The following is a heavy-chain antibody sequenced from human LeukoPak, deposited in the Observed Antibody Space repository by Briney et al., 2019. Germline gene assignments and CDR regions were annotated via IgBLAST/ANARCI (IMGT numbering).Heavy chain of an antibody. Sequence: SETLSLTCTVSGYSMSSGYYWGWIRQPPGKGLQWIGSIFHSGNSYYNPSLKSRVTISVDTSKNQFSLKLSSVTAADTAVYYCARAYGSGNPIRGYYYYMDVWGKGTTVTVSS. D-gene: IGHD3-10*01. CDR1: GYSMSSGYY. CDR3: ARAYGSGNPIRGYYYYMDV. V-gene: IGHV4-38-2*02. CDR2: IFHSGNS. J-gene: IGHJ6*03.